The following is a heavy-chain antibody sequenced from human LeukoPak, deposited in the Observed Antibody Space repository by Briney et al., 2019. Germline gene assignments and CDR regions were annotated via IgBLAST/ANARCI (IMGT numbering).Heavy chain of an antibody. Sequence: SVKVSSKASGGSFSDYSISWVRQAPGQGLEWMGRIIAILDTAHYAQKFQGRFTITADKSTTTVYMELSSLRSDDTAVYYCVRSGYDYDWFDPWGQGTLVTVSS. D-gene: IGHD5-12*01. CDR2: IIAILDTA. CDR3: VRSGYDYDWFDP. CDR1: GGSFSDYS. J-gene: IGHJ5*02. V-gene: IGHV1-69*08.